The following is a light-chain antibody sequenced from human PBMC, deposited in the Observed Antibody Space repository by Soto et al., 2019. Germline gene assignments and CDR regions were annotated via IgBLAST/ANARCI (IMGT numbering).Light chain of an antibody. J-gene: IGKJ5*01. CDR3: QQYDNSPIT. CDR1: QSISSSF. V-gene: IGKV3-20*01. Sequence: PGGRASLSCWASQSISSSFLAWYQQKPGQAPRLLIYGASSRATGIPDRFSGTGSETDFTLTISRLEPEDFAVYYCQQYDNSPITFGQGTRLEIK. CDR2: GAS.